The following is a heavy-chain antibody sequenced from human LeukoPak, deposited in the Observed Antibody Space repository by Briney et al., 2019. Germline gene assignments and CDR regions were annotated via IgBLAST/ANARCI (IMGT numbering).Heavy chain of an antibody. J-gene: IGHJ6*03. Sequence: ASVKVSCKASRSTFTMYYIHWVRQARGQGLEWMGVINPSDGGTTYAQRFQGRVTMTRDMSTTTVYMNLRSLRSEDTEVYVWAREGRGGLSGKVWGLFASYYTYYYMDVWGRGTTVTVSS. V-gene: IGHV1-46*01. CDR2: INPSDGGT. CDR3: AREGRGGLSGKVWGLFASYYTYYYMDV. D-gene: IGHD2-21*01. CDR1: RSTFTMYY.